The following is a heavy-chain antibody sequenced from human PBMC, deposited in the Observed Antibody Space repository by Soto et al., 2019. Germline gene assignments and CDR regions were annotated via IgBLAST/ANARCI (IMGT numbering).Heavy chain of an antibody. CDR1: GYTFTSYG. Sequence: QVQLVQSGAEVKKPGASVKVSCKASGYTFTSYGISWVRQAPGQGLEWMGWISAYNGNTNYAQKLQGRVTMTTDTSTSTAYMELRSLRSDDTTVYYCASFSIAATDPYGMDVWGQGTTVTVSS. J-gene: IGHJ6*02. CDR3: ASFSIAATDPYGMDV. CDR2: ISAYNGNT. V-gene: IGHV1-18*01. D-gene: IGHD6-13*01.